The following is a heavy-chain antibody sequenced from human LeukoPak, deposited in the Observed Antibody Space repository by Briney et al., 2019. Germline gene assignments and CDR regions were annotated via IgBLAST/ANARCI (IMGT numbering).Heavy chain of an antibody. CDR2: ITGYGAT. V-gene: IGHV3-23*01. CDR3: AKGAAAGKVDWFDP. J-gene: IGHJ5*01. CDR1: GFTFSNFA. Sequence: QPGGSLRLSCAASGFTFSNFAMMWVRQAPGTGLQWVSTITGYGATFYADSVRGRFTILRDTSMNTLFLQMNSLGAEDTAVYYCAKGAAAGKVDWFDPWGQGTLVTVSS. D-gene: IGHD6-13*01.